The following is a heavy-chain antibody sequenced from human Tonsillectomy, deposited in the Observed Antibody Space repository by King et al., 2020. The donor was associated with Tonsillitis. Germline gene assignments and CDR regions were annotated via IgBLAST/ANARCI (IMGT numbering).Heavy chain of an antibody. J-gene: IGHJ4*02. Sequence: QLEQSGSEVKKPGASVKVSCKASGYTFSNFGITWVRQAPGQGLEWMGWISAYNGNTNYAQKVQGRITMTTDSSTSTVYMELRSLRSDDTAVYYCARYSWYGFDVSGYYYFDYWGQGTLVTVSS. CDR3: ARYSWYGFDVSGYYYFDY. CDR2: ISAYNGNT. CDR1: GYTFSNFG. D-gene: IGHD3-22*01. V-gene: IGHV1-18*01.